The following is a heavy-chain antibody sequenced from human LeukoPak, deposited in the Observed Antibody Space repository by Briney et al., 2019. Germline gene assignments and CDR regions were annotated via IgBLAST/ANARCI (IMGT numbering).Heavy chain of an antibody. J-gene: IGHJ3*02. CDR2: IYSGGTT. V-gene: IGHV3-53*01. Sequence: PGGSLRLSCAASXXXVXIXXXXXXXXXPXXXLXWVSVIYSGGTTYYADSVXGRFTISRDNSKNTLYLQMNSLRVEDTAMYYCARMGNSAFDIRGQGTMVTVSS. CDR3: ARMGNSAFDI. CDR1: XXXVXIXX. D-gene: IGHD1-7*01.